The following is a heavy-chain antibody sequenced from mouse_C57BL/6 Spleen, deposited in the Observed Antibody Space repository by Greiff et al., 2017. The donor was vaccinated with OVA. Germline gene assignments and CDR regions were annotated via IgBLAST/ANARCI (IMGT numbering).Heavy chain of an antibody. CDR2: IDPENGDT. D-gene: IGHD2-4*01. J-gene: IGHJ3*01. CDR3: TLGGLRGSFAY. CDR1: GFNIKDDY. Sequence: EVQLVESGAELVRPGASVKLSCTASGFNIKDDYMHWVKQRPEQGLEWIGWIDPENGDTEYASKFQGKATITADTSSNTAYLQLSSLTSEDTAVYYCTLGGLRGSFAYWGQGTLVTVSA. V-gene: IGHV14-4*01.